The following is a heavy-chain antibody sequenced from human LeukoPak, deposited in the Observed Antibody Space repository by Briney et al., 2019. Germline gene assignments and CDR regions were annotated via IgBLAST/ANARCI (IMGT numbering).Heavy chain of an antibody. CDR2: INHSGST. V-gene: IGHV4-34*01. D-gene: IGHD6-19*01. CDR1: GGSFSGYY. J-gene: IGHJ4*02. CDR3: ARGRSSGWRYEIFDY. Sequence: SSESLSLTCAVYGGSFSGYYSSWIRQPPGKGLEWIGEINHSGSTNYNPSLQSRVTISVDTSKNQFSLKLSSVTAADTAVYYCARGRSSGWRYEIFDYWGQGTLVTVSS.